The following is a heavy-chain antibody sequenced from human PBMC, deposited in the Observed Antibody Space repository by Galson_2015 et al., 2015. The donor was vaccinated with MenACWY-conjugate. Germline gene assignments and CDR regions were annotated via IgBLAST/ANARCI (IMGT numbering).Heavy chain of an antibody. Sequence: LSLTCTVSGGSISSYYWTWIRQPPGKGLEWIGYIYYSGSTNYSPSLKSRVTISVDTSKNQFSLKLSSVTAADTAVYYCARGGYKEVAAMDYWGQGTLVTVSS. CDR2: IYYSGST. D-gene: IGHD2-2*01. J-gene: IGHJ4*02. V-gene: IGHV4-59*01. CDR1: GGSISSYY. CDR3: ARGGYKEVAAMDY.